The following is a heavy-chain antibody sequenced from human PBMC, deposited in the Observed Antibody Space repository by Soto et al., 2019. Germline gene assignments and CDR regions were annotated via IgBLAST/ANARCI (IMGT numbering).Heavy chain of an antibody. Sequence: XASLSLTCSVCGGSISSSNYYWAWIRQPPGKGLEWIGSIYYIGNTYYNPSLKSRVTMSVDTSKNQFSLKVTSVTAADTAIYYCAREDRTNGYNYDYWGQGTLVTV. CDR2: IYYIGNT. CDR1: GGSISSSNYY. V-gene: IGHV4-39*01. D-gene: IGHD1-1*01. J-gene: IGHJ4*02. CDR3: AREDRTNGYNYDY.